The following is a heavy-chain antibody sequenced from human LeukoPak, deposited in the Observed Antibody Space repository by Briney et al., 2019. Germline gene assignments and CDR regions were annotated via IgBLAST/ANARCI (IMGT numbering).Heavy chain of an antibody. V-gene: IGHV4-4*09. CDR2: IYTSGST. CDR3: ARRSLSSAFDY. Sequence: PSETLSLTCTASGGSISSYYWSWIRQPPGKGLEWIGYIYTSGSTNYNPSLKSRVTISVDTSKKQFSLRLGSVTAADTAVYSCARRSLSSAFDYWGQGTLVTVSS. J-gene: IGHJ4*02. D-gene: IGHD2-15*01. CDR1: GGSISSYY.